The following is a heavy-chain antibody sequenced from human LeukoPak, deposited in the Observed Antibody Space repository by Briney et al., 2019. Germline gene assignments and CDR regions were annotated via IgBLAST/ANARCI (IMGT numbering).Heavy chain of an antibody. CDR3: ARISGSNRDY. CDR2: ISSSSSTI. J-gene: IGHJ4*02. CDR1: GFTFSSYS. D-gene: IGHD1-26*01. Sequence: PGGSLRLSCAASGFTFSSYSMNWVRQAPGKGLEWVSYISSSSSTIYYADSVKGRFTISRDNAKNSLYLQMNSLRAEDTAEYYCARISGSNRDYWGQGTLVTVSS. V-gene: IGHV3-48*01.